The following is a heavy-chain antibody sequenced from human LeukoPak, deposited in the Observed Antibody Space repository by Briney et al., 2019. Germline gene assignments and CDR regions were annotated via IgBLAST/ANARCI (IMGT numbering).Heavy chain of an antibody. CDR1: VFTLSRYW. J-gene: IGHJ3*02. D-gene: IGHD6-19*01. CDR3: GRDRGHEWLVNDAFDI. CDR2: INSDGSST. V-gene: IGHV3-74*01. Sequence: PLGSLRHSRAASVFTLSRYWMHTVRPPPARGVVWVSRINSDGSSTRYADSVKGRFTISRDNAKNTLYLQMNSLRAEDTAVYYCGRDRGHEWLVNDAFDIWGQGTMVTVSS.